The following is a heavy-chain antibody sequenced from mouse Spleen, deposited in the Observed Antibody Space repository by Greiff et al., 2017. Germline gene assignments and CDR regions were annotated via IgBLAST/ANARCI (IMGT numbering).Heavy chain of an antibody. Sequence: VQLQQPGAELVKPGASVKLSCKASGYTFTSYWMHWVKQRPGQGLEWIGEINPSNGRTNYNEKFKSKATLTVDKSSSTAYMQLSSLTSEDSAVYYCARDYYGSNGYWGQGTTLTVSS. CDR1: GYTFTSYW. D-gene: IGHD1-1*01. CDR3: ARDYYGSNGY. V-gene: IGHV1S81*02. J-gene: IGHJ2*01. CDR2: INPSNGRT.